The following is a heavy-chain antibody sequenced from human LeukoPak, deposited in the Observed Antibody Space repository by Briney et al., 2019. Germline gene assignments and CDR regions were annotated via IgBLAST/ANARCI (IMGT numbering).Heavy chain of an antibody. D-gene: IGHD5-18*01. V-gene: IGHV3-30*02. Sequence: PGGSLGLSCAASGFTFSNYCMHWVRQAPGKGLEWVAFLRRDGSDKYYADSVKGRFTISRDNSKNTVYLQMNSLRPEDTAVYYCAKDHSQNFDYWGQGTLVTVSS. CDR2: LRRDGSDK. CDR3: AKDHSQNFDY. J-gene: IGHJ4*02. CDR1: GFTFSNYC.